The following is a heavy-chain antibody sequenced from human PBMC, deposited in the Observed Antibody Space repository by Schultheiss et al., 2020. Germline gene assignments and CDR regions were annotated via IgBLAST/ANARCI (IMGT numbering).Heavy chain of an antibody. CDR2: IRSKANSYAT. CDR3: TRLGLGYCSGGSCYSTLIDY. CDR1: GFTFSGSA. Sequence: CGSLRLSCAASGFTFSGSAMHWVRQASGKGLEWVGRIRSKANSYATAYAASVKGRFTISRDDSKNTAYLQMNSLKTEDTAVYYCTRLGLGYCSGGSCYSTLIDYWGQGTMVTVSS. V-gene: IGHV3-73*01. J-gene: IGHJ4*02. D-gene: IGHD2-15*01.